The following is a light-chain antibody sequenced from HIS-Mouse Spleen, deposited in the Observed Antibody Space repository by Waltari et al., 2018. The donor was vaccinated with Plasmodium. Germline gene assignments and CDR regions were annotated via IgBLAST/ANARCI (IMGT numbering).Light chain of an antibody. J-gene: IGLJ1*01. V-gene: IGLV2-11*01. CDR3: CSYAGSYTYV. Sequence: QSALTQPRSVSGSPGQSVTISCTGTSSDVGGYNYVSWYQQHPGKAPKLMIYYVSKRPSGVPDRFSGSKSGNTASLTISGFQAEDEADYYCCSYAGSYTYVFGTGTKVTVL. CDR1: SSDVGGYNY. CDR2: YVS.